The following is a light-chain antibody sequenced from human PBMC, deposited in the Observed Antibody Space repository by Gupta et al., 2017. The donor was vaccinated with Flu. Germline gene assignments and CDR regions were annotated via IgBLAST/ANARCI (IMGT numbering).Light chain of an antibody. CDR2: EAS. CDR3: QQYNNWPPWT. V-gene: IGKV3-15*01. Sequence: EIVMTQSPATLSVSPGERVTLSCRASQSVSSNLAWYQQKPGQAPSLLIYEASTRATDVPARFSGSGSGTEFTLTISSLQSDDFALYFCQQYNNWPPWTFGQGTKVEIK. J-gene: IGKJ1*01. CDR1: QSVSSN.